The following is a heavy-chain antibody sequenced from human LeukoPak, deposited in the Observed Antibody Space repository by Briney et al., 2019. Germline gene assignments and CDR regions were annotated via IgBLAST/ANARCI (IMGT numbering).Heavy chain of an antibody. Sequence: GGSLRLSCTASGFKFDDYGMTWVRQAPGKGLEWVSAISGSGGSTYYADSVKGRFTISRDNSKNTLYLQMNSLRAEDTAVYYCAKFPRYCSSTSCRNMDVWGKGTTVTISS. J-gene: IGHJ6*03. D-gene: IGHD2-2*01. V-gene: IGHV3-23*01. CDR1: GFKFDDYG. CDR3: AKFPRYCSSTSCRNMDV. CDR2: ISGSGGST.